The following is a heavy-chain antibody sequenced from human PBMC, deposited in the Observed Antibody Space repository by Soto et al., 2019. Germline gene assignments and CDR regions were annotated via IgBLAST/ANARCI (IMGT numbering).Heavy chain of an antibody. D-gene: IGHD6-6*01. CDR1: GYSFTSYW. Sequence: GESLKISCKGSGYSFTSYWIGWVRQMPGKGLEWMGIIYPGDSDTRYSPSFQGQVTISADKSISTAYLQWSSLKASDTAMYYCARSPRIGAARGSYYYYGMDVWGQGTTVTVSS. CDR2: IYPGDSDT. CDR3: ARSPRIGAARGSYYYYGMDV. J-gene: IGHJ6*02. V-gene: IGHV5-51*01.